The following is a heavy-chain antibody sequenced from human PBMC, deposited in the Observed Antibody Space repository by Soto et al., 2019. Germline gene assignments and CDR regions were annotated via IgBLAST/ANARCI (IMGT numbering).Heavy chain of an antibody. CDR1: GFTFSSYG. CDR3: ARDGFDSGSPYDTIDWFDP. CDR2: IWYDGSNK. J-gene: IGHJ5*02. Sequence: QVQLVESGGGVVQPGRSLRLSCAASGFTFSSYGMHWVRQAPGKGLEWVAVIWYDGSNKYYADSVKGRFTISRDNSKNTLYLQMNSLRAEDTAVYYCARDGFDSGSPYDTIDWFDPWGQGTLVTVSS. D-gene: IGHD3-9*01. V-gene: IGHV3-33*01.